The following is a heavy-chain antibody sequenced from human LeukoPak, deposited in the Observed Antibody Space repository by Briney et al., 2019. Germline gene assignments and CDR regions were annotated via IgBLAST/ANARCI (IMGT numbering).Heavy chain of an antibody. CDR3: ARDPRGYFDY. Sequence: SGTLSLTCTVSGGSISSYYWSWIRQPPGKGLEWIGYIYYSGSTNYNPSLKSRVTISVDTSKNQFSLKLSSVTAADTAVYYCARDPRGYFDYWGQGTLVTVSS. J-gene: IGHJ4*02. CDR1: GGSISSYY. V-gene: IGHV4-59*01. D-gene: IGHD3-16*01. CDR2: IYYSGST.